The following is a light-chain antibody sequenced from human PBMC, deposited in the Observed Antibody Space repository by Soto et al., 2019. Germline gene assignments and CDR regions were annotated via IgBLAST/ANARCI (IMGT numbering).Light chain of an antibody. CDR1: QSFSSSY. V-gene: IGKV3-20*01. Sequence: EIVLTQSPGTLSLSPGERATLSCRASQSFSSSYLAWYQQKPGQAPRLLIYGASSRDTGIPDRFSGSGSGTDFTLTISSLEPEDFAVYYCQQYGSSPLTFGGGTKVEIK. J-gene: IGKJ4*01. CDR3: QQYGSSPLT. CDR2: GAS.